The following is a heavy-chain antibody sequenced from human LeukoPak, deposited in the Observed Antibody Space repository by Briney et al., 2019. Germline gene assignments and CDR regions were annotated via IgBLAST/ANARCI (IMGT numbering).Heavy chain of an antibody. D-gene: IGHD3-22*01. CDR2: IIPIFGTA. V-gene: IGHV1-69*13. CDR1: GGTFSSYA. J-gene: IGHJ3*02. Sequence: ASVKVSCKASGGTFSSYAISWVRQAPGQGLEWMGGIIPIFGTANYAQKFQGRVTITADESTSTAYMELSSLRSEDTAVYYCARDRASSGYYYDAFDIWGQGTMVTVSS. CDR3: ARDRASSGYYYDAFDI.